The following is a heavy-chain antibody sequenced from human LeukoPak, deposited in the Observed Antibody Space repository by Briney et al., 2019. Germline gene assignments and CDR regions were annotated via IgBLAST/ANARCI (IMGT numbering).Heavy chain of an antibody. CDR2: INHSGST. Sequence: SETLSLTCAVYGGSFSGYYWSWIRQPPGKGLEWIGEINHSGSTNYNPSLKSRVTISVDTSNNQFSLKLSSVTAADTAVYYCARGPGLGGPIFGVVIPFSPWGQGTLVTVSS. V-gene: IGHV4-34*01. J-gene: IGHJ5*02. CDR1: GGSFSGYY. D-gene: IGHD3-3*01. CDR3: ARGPGLGGPIFGVVIPFSP.